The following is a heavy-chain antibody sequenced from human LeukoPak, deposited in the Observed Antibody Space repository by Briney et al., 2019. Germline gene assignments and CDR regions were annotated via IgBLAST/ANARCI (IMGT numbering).Heavy chain of an antibody. V-gene: IGHV3-11*04. Sequence: LSLTCTVSGGSINSSSYYWGWIRQAPGKGLEWVSYISSSGSPIYYADSVKGRFTISRDNAKNSLYLQMNSLRAEDTAVYYCASGNDGPPDYRGQGTLVTVSS. J-gene: IGHJ4*02. D-gene: IGHD4-23*01. CDR2: ISSSGSPI. CDR3: ASGNDGPPDY. CDR1: GGSINSSSYY.